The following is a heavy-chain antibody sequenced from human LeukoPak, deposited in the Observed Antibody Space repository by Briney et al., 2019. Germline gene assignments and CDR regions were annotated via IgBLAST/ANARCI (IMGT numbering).Heavy chain of an antibody. CDR2: IYYRGST. D-gene: IGHD3-16*01. J-gene: IGHJ4*02. V-gene: IGHV4-39*01. Sequence: SETLSLTCTVSGGSISGSSFYWGWIRQPPGKGLEWIGSIYYRGSTYYNPSLKSRVTISVDTSMKQFSLNLISVTAADTAVYYCARGAESPHYWGQGTLVTVSS. CDR1: GGSISGSSFY. CDR3: ARGAESPHY.